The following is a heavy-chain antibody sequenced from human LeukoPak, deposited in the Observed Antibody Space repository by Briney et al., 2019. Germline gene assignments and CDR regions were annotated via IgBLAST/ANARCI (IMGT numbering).Heavy chain of an antibody. Sequence: PSHPLSLTCALSSGPMNSGGYSCASIRQPPGKGLEWIGYIYQIGSTYYNPSLKSRVTISADRSKNQFSLSLSSVTAADTAVYYCARVKAGAIDYWGQGTLVTV. J-gene: IGHJ4*02. V-gene: IGHV4-30-2*01. D-gene: IGHD4/OR15-4a*01. CDR1: SGPMNSGGYS. CDR3: ARVKAGAIDY. CDR2: IYQIGST.